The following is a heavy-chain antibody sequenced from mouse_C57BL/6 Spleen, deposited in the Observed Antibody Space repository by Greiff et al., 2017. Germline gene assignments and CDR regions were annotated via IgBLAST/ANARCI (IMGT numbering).Heavy chain of an antibody. CDR2: IYPGSGST. V-gene: IGHV1-55*01. J-gene: IGHJ2*01. Sequence: QVQLQQSGAELVKPGASVKMSCTASGYTFTSYWITWVKQRPGKGLEWIGDIYPGSGSTNYTEKFKSKATLTVDTSSITAYMQLSSLTSEDSAVYYCTRGGNYVDYWGQGTTLTVSS. CDR3: TRGGNYVDY. CDR1: GYTFTSYW. D-gene: IGHD2-14*01.